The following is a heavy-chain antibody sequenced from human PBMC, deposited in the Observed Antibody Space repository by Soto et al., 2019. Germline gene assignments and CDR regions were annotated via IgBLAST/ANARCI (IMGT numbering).Heavy chain of an antibody. J-gene: IGHJ4*02. V-gene: IGHV1-46*01. CDR2: INPNGGST. D-gene: IGHD7-27*01. CDR3: ARDLTSGDY. CDR1: GYIFTNYY. Sequence: QVQLVQSGAEVKNPGASVKLSCKASGYIFTNYYIHWVRQAPGQGLEWMAIINPNGGSTNYAQEFQCRVTLARDTFTNTVYMELSSLRSEDTATYYCARDLTSGDYWGQGTLVTVSS.